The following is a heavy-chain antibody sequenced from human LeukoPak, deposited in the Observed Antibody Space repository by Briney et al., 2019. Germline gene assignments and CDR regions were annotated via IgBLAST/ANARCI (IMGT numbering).Heavy chain of an antibody. V-gene: IGHV3-11*01. CDR3: ARPRTSSWYYDY. CDR2: ISSSGSTI. Sequence: PGGSLRLSCVASGLTFSSHAMTWVRQTPGKGLEWVSYISSSGSTIYYADSVKGRFTISRDNAKNSLYLQMNSLRAEDTAVYYCARPRTSSWYYDYWGQGTLVTVSS. J-gene: IGHJ4*02. CDR1: GLTFSSHA. D-gene: IGHD6-13*01.